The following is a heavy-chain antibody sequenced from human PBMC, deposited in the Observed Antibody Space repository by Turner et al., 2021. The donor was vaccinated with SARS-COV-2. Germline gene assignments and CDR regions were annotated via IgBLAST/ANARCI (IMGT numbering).Heavy chain of an antibody. CDR1: GGSISSSSYY. V-gene: IGHV4-39*01. CDR2: IYYSWST. CDR3: ARRVWLRAHFDY. J-gene: IGHJ4*02. D-gene: IGHD5-12*01. Sequence: QLQLQESGPRLVKPSETLSLTCTVSGGSISSSSYYWGWIRQPPGKGLECIGSIYYSWSTYYNPSLKSRVTISVDTAKNQFSLKLSSVTAADTAVYYCARRVWLRAHFDYWGQGTLVTVSS.